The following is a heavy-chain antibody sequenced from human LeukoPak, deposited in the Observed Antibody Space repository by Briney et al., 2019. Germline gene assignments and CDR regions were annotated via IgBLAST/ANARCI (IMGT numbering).Heavy chain of an antibody. CDR3: TKTDFWSGYYDY. J-gene: IGHJ4*02. CDR1: GFTFSGSA. V-gene: IGHV3-73*01. D-gene: IGHD3-3*01. Sequence: GGSLRLSCAASGFTFSGSAMHWVRQASGKGLEWVGRIRSKANTYATAYAASVKGRFTISRDDSKNTAYLQMNSLKTDDTAVYYCTKTDFWSGYYDYWGQGTLVTVSS. CDR2: IRSKANTYAT.